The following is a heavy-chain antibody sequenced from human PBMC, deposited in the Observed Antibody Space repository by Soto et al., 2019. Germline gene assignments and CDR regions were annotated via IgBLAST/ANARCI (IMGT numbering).Heavy chain of an antibody. CDR1: GYIFTSYS. CDR2: IYPDDSDT. CDR3: ARHPKYYNSVHSFDY. V-gene: IGHV5-51*01. D-gene: IGHD3-10*01. J-gene: IGHJ4*02. Sequence: GVSLKISCKGSGYIFTSYSIGWVRQLPGKGLEWMGIIYPDDSDTRYSPSFQGQVTISADKSIWTAYLQWSSLKASDTAMYYCARHPKYYNSVHSFDYWGEGTLVTVS.